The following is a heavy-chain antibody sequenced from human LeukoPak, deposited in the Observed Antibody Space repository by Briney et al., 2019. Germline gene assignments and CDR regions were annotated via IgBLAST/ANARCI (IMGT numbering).Heavy chain of an antibody. CDR1: GGTFSSYA. J-gene: IGHJ4*02. CDR2: IIPIFGTA. CDR3: ASLVTTVTTFDDY. D-gene: IGHD4-17*01. V-gene: IGHV1-69*06. Sequence: GASVKVSCKASGGTFSSYAISWVRQAPGQGLEWMGGIIPIFGTANYAQKFQGRVTITAGKSTSTAYMELSSLRSEDTAVYYCASLVTTVTTFDDYWGQGTLVTVSS.